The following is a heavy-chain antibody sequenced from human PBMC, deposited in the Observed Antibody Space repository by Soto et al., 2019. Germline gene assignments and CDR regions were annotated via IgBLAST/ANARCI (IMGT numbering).Heavy chain of an antibody. CDR1: VYSFSIYV. V-gene: IGHV1-8*01. D-gene: IGHD2-2*01. J-gene: IGHJ3*02. Sequence: APVKRAWKGAVYSFSIYVVNRVLQPTGQGLEWMGWMNPNSGNTGYAQKFQGRVTMTRNTSISTAYMELSSLRSEDTAVYYCARGWAGVDSRYCSSTSCYLQQPVKDAFDIWGQGTMVTVSS. CDR2: MNPNSGNT. CDR3: ARGWAGVDSRYCSSTSCYLQQPVKDAFDI.